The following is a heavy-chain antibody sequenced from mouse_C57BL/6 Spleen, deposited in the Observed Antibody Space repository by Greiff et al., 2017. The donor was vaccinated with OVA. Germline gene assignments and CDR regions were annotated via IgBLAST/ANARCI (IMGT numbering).Heavy chain of an antibody. CDR3: AREYYGSSPGYFDY. Sequence: QVQLKQPGAELVRPGSSVKLSCKASGYTFTSYWMHWVKQRPIQGLEWIGNIDPSDSETHYNQKFKDKATLTVDKSSSTAYMQLSSLTSEDSAVYYCAREYYGSSPGYFDYWGQGTTLTVSS. V-gene: IGHV1-52*01. J-gene: IGHJ2*01. CDR2: IDPSDSET. CDR1: GYTFTSYW. D-gene: IGHD1-1*01.